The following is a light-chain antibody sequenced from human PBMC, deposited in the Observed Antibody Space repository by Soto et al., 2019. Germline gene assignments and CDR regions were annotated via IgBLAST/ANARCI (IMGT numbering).Light chain of an antibody. V-gene: IGLV2-14*01. J-gene: IGLJ1*01. CDR1: SSDVGGYNF. CDR3: RSFRSATTL. CDR2: EVS. Sequence: QSVLTQPASVSGSPGQSITISCTGTSSDVGGYNFVSWYQKHPGKAPKLMIYEVSNRPSGVSDRFSGSKSGNTATLTISGLQAEDEADYYCRSFRSATTLFGNGTKLTVL.